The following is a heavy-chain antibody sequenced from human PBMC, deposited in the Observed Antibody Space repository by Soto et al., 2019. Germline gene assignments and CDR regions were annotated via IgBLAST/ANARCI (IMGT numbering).Heavy chain of an antibody. J-gene: IGHJ4*01. D-gene: IGHD3-3*01. CDR1: GFTFTSSA. CDR3: AADASVGLEDYDFWSGYYRFSPDY. Sequence: GAPVKDSCKASGFTFTSSAVRWVRQARGQRLEWIGWIVVGSGNTNYAQKFQERVTITRDMSTSTAYMELSSLRSEDTAVYYRAADASVGLEDYDFWSGYYRFSPDYWG. V-gene: IGHV1-58*01. CDR2: IVVGSGNT.